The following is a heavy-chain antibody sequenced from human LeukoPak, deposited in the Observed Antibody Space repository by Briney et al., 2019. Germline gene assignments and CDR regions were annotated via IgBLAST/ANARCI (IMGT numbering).Heavy chain of an antibody. D-gene: IGHD3-3*01. Sequence: ASVKASCKASGYTFTSYDINWVPQATRQGRGWMGWMNPNSGNTGYAQKFPGRVTISRNPSISTAYMELSSLRSEDTAVYYCARGRFYDFWSGYYAGNWFDPWGQGTLVTVSS. J-gene: IGHJ5*02. CDR1: GYTFTSYD. V-gene: IGHV1-8*01. CDR2: MNPNSGNT. CDR3: ARGRFYDFWSGYYAGNWFDP.